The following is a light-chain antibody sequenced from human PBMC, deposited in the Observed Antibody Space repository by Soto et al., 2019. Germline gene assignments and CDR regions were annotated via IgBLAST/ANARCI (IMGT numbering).Light chain of an antibody. CDR3: QQSFSTPLT. V-gene: IGKV1-39*01. Sequence: DIQMTQSPSSLSASVGDRVTITCRTSQTIANYLNWYQQKPGKAPKVLIFGGSSLQSGVPSRFSGSGSGTEFTLTISSLQPEDFATYYCQQSFSTPLTFGGGTKVEIK. CDR1: QTIANY. CDR2: GGS. J-gene: IGKJ4*01.